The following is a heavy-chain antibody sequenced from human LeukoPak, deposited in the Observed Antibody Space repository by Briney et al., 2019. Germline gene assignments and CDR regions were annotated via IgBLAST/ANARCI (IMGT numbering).Heavy chain of an antibody. V-gene: IGHV4-34*01. J-gene: IGHJ4*02. CDR1: GGSFSGYY. Sequence: SSETLSLTCAVYGGSFSGYYWSWIRQPPGKGLEWIGEINHSGSTNYNPSLKSRVTISVDTSKNQFSLKLSSVTAADTAVYYCAREKAPKWLPRTYYFDYWGQGTLVTVSS. D-gene: IGHD3-22*01. CDR2: INHSGST. CDR3: AREKAPKWLPRTYYFDY.